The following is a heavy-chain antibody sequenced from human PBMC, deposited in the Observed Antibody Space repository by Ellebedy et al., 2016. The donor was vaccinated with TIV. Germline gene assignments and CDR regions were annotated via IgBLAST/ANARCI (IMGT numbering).Heavy chain of an antibody. J-gene: IGHJ4*02. CDR1: GGSISSYY. CDR3: ARTYSSGWDVDY. D-gene: IGHD6-19*01. Sequence: MPGGSLRLSCTVSGGSISSYYWSWIRQPPGKGLEWIGYIYYSGSTYYNPSLKSRVTISVDTSKNQFSLKLSSVTAADTAVYYCARTYSSGWDVDYWGQGTLVTVSS. CDR2: IYYSGST. V-gene: IGHV4-59*01.